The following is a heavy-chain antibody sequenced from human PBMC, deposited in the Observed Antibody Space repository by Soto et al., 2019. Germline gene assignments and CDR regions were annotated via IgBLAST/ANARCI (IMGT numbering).Heavy chain of an antibody. D-gene: IGHD4-4*01. CDR2: MSGSGSGT. CDR3: VRKAKLTTVTANVGYYSGLDV. J-gene: IGHJ6*02. V-gene: IGHV3-23*01. Sequence: DVQLLESGGGLVQPGGALRLYCAASGFRFSNYDMSWVGQAPGKGREWVSVMSGSGSGTYYADSVKGRFTISRDNSKNTLYLKMNSLRAEYTAVYYYVRKAKLTTVTANVGYYSGLDVWGQGTTVTVSS. CDR1: GFRFSNYD.